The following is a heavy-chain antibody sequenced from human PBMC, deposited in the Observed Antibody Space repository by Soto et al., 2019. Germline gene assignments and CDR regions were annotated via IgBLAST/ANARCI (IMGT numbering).Heavy chain of an antibody. D-gene: IGHD6-19*01. Sequence: NPSVTLSLTLSVSGSSISSYYRSWIRQPAGKGLEWIGRIYTSGNTNYNPSLKGRVTMSVDTSKNQFSLKLSSVTAADTAVYYCGRLVNGWTFDYWGQGTLVTVSS. CDR2: IYTSGNT. CDR1: GSSISSYY. J-gene: IGHJ4*02. V-gene: IGHV4-4*07. CDR3: GRLVNGWTFDY.